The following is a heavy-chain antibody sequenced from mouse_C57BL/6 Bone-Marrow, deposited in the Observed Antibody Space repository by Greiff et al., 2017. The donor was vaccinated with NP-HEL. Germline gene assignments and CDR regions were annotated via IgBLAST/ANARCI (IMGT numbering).Heavy chain of an antibody. Sequence: QVQLQQPGAELVKPGASVKLSCKASGYTFTSYWMHWVKQRPGRGLEWIGRIDPNSGGSKYNEKFKSKATLTVDQPSSTAYRQPSSLTSEDSAVYYCARERIYYYGSSRYFDVWGTGTTVTVSS. CDR3: ARERIYYYGSSRYFDV. CDR1: GYTFTSYW. D-gene: IGHD1-1*01. CDR2: IDPNSGGS. J-gene: IGHJ1*03. V-gene: IGHV1-72*01.